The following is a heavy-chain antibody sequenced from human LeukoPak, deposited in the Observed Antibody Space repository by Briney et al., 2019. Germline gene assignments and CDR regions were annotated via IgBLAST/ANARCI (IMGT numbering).Heavy chain of an antibody. CDR3: ARIYCTSTSCYGDSYYGMDV. CDR2: ISYSGTT. CDR1: GDSISSSRHS. V-gene: IGHV4-39*01. Sequence: SETLSLTCTVPGDSISSSRHSWGWIRQPPGKGLEWIGSISYSGTTYYNPALKTRVTMSVDTSENQFSLKLSSVTAADSTVYYCARIYCTSTSCYGDSYYGMDVWGQGTTVTVSS. D-gene: IGHD2-2*01. J-gene: IGHJ6*02.